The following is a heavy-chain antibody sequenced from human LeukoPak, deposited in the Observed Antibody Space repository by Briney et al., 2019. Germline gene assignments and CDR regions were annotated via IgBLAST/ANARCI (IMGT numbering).Heavy chain of an antibody. CDR3: ARGEGLNIVATANFDY. V-gene: IGHV1-46*01. CDR2: INPTGGST. Sequence: ASVKVSCKASGYSFTSYYMHWVRQAPGQGLEWMGMINPTGGSTDYAQKFQGRVTMTRDMSTSTVYMELSSLRSEDTAVYYCARGEGLNIVATANFDYWGQGTLVTVSS. D-gene: IGHD5-12*01. J-gene: IGHJ4*02. CDR1: GYSFTSYY.